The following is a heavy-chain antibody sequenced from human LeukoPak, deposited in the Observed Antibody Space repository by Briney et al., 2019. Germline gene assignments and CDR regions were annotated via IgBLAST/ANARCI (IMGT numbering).Heavy chain of an antibody. Sequence: PSGSLSLSCAAAVFGFTWCCMRQLPGSAWECLEGVSTMRGTGGSTYYAESVKGRFTISRDNSKNQLYLKMNSLSAEDTAVYYCAKERWRIVGATEAAFDVWGQGTLVTVSS. CDR1: VFGFTWCC. CDR2: MRGTGGST. V-gene: IGHV3-23*01. CDR3: AKERWRIVGATEAAFDV. J-gene: IGHJ3*01. D-gene: IGHD1-26*01.